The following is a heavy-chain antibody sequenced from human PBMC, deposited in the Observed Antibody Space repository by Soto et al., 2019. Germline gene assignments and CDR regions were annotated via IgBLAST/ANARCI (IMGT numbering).Heavy chain of an antibody. Sequence: QLQLQESGSGLVKPSQTLSLTCTVSGGSISSGGYSWNWIRQPPGKGLEWIGYIYHSGSTDYNPSLRSRVTISVDKSNNQFSLKLSSVTAVDTAVYYCARDELDGYYFDNWGQGTLVTVSS. CDR1: GGSISSGGYS. CDR2: IYHSGST. CDR3: ARDELDGYYFDN. V-gene: IGHV4-30-2*01. J-gene: IGHJ4*02. D-gene: IGHD3-3*01.